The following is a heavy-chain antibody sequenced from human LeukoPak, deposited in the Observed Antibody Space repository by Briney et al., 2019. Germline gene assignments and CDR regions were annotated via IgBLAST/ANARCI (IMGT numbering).Heavy chain of an antibody. V-gene: IGHV3-21*01. Sequence: KPGGSLRLSCAASGFTFSSYSMNWVHQAPGKGLEWVSSISSSSSYIYYADSVKGRFTISRDNAKNSLYLQMNSLRAEDTAVYYCARGRHCSGGSCLIDYWGQGTLVTVSS. J-gene: IGHJ4*02. CDR1: GFTFSSYS. CDR2: ISSSSSYI. CDR3: ARGRHCSGGSCLIDY. D-gene: IGHD2-15*01.